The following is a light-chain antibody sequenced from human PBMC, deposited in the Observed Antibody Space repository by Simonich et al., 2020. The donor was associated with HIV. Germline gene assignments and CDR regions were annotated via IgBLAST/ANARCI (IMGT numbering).Light chain of an antibody. J-gene: IGKJ5*01. V-gene: IGKV3-11*01. Sequence: EIVMTQSPATLSVSPGERATLSCRASQSISSNLAWYQQKPGQAPRLLIYDASNRATGMPARFSGSGSATDFTLTINSLEPEDFAVYYCQQRSNWITFGQGTRLEIK. CDR1: QSISSN. CDR3: QQRSNWIT. CDR2: DAS.